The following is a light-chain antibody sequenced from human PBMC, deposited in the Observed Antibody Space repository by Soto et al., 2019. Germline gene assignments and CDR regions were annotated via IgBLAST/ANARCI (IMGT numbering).Light chain of an antibody. J-gene: IGKJ1*01. Sequence: DIVMSQAREYRAGSVGGGATINWKSRKGVFSSSNNKNYLGWYQQKPGQPPKLLIYWASARESGVPDRFTGSGSGTDFSLTISSLQAEDVAVYYCHQYYSTPWTFGQGTTGDI. CDR2: WAS. CDR3: HQYYSTPWT. V-gene: IGKV4-1*01. CDR1: KGVFSSSNNKNY.